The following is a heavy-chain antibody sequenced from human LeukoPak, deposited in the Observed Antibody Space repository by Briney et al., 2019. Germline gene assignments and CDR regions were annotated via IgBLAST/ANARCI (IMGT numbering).Heavy chain of an antibody. J-gene: IGHJ4*02. Sequence: GGSLRLSCAASGFTFSSYGMHWVRQAPGKGLEWVAVISYDGSNKYYADSVKGRFTISRDNSKNTLYLQMNSLRAEDTAVYYCAKDAYDSSGYHLDYWGQGTLVTVSS. D-gene: IGHD3-22*01. CDR3: AKDAYDSSGYHLDY. CDR1: GFTFSSYG. V-gene: IGHV3-30*12. CDR2: ISYDGSNK.